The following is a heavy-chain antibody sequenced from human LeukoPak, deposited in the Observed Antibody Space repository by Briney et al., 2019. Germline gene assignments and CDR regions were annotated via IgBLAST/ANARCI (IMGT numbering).Heavy chain of an antibody. V-gene: IGHV4-59*01. D-gene: IGHD3-10*01. Sequence: PSETLSLTCTVSGGSISSYYWSWIRQPPGKGLEWLGYIYYSGSTNYNPSLKSRVTISVDTSKNQFSLKLSSVTAADTAVYYCARDQMGVTHYWGQGTLVTVSS. CDR3: ARDQMGVTHY. CDR1: GGSISSYY. CDR2: IYYSGST. J-gene: IGHJ4*02.